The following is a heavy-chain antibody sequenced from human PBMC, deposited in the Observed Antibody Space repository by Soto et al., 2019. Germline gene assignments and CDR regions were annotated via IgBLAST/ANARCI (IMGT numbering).Heavy chain of an antibody. CDR3: AGSFSVTTFDY. V-gene: IGHV4-34*01. J-gene: IGHJ4*02. D-gene: IGHD4-17*01. CDR2: INHSGST. Sequence: PSETLSLTCAVYGGSFSGYYWSWIRQPPGKGLEWIGEINHSGSTNYNPSLKSRVTISVDTSKNQFSLKLSSVTAADTAVYYCAGSFSVTTFDYWGQGTLVTVPQ. CDR1: GGSFSGYY.